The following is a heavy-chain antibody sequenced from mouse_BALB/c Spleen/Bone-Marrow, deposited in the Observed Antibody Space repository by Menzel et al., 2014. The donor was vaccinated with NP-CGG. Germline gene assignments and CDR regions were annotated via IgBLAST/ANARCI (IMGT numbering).Heavy chain of an antibody. D-gene: IGHD2-1*01. CDR2: INPSNGRT. V-gene: IGHV1S81*02. Sequence: QVQLQHSGAELVKPGASVKLSCMASGFTFTSYWIHWVKQRPGQGPEWIGEINPSNGRTNYNEKFKRKATLTEDKSSSTAYMQPSSLTSEDSAVYYCARDGNYRYAMDYWGHGTSVTVSS. CDR1: GFTFTSYW. CDR3: ARDGNYRYAMDY. J-gene: IGHJ4*01.